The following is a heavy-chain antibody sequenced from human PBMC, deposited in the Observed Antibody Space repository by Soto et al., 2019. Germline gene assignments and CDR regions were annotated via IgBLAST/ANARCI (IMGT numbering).Heavy chain of an antibody. D-gene: IGHD2-15*01. V-gene: IGHV1-18*01. J-gene: IGHJ6*02. CDR1: GYTFTSYG. Sequence: ASVKVSCKASGYTFTSYGISWVRQAPGQGLEWMGWISAYNGNTNYAQKLQGRVTMTTDTSTGTAYMELRSLRSDDTAVYYCARDIPVLVVAAPNYYYYGMDVWGQGTTVTVSS. CDR3: ARDIPVLVVAAPNYYYYGMDV. CDR2: ISAYNGNT.